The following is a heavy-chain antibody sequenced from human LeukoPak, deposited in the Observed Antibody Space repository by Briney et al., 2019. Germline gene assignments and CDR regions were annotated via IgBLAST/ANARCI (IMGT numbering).Heavy chain of an antibody. D-gene: IGHD5-24*01. Sequence: PGGSLRLSCAASGFTFSSYAMSWVRQAPGKGLEWVSAISGSGGSTYYADSVKGWFTISRDNSKNTLYLQMNSLRAEDTAVYYCAKDCDGYNYSSDYWGQGTLVTVSS. CDR2: ISGSGGST. V-gene: IGHV3-23*01. J-gene: IGHJ4*02. CDR3: AKDCDGYNYSSDY. CDR1: GFTFSSYA.